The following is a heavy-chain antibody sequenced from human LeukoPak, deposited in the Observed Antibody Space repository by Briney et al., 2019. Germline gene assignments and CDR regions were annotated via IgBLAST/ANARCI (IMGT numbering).Heavy chain of an antibody. Sequence: SETLSLTCTVSGGSISSGGYYWSWIRQHPVKGLEWIGYIYYSGSTYYNPSLKSRVTISVDTSKNQFSLKLSSVTAADTAVYYCAREMDRYSYGLFDYWGQGTLVTVSS. V-gene: IGHV4-31*03. CDR3: AREMDRYSYGLFDY. J-gene: IGHJ4*02. D-gene: IGHD5-18*01. CDR2: IYYSGST. CDR1: GGSISSGGYY.